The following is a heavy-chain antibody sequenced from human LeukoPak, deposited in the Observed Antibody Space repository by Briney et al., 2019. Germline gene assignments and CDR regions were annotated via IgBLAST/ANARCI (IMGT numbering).Heavy chain of an antibody. CDR1: GASTSSGLYY. J-gene: IGHJ4*02. Sequence: SETLSLTCTVSGASTSSGLYYWNWFRQPAGKGLEYIGRIYTTGHTNYNPSLKSRVAMSVDTSKNQFSLDLTSVTAADAAVYYCARDCSGGTCYLGVLDYWGQGILVTVSS. D-gene: IGHD2-15*01. V-gene: IGHV4-61*02. CDR3: ARDCSGGTCYLGVLDY. CDR2: IYTTGHT.